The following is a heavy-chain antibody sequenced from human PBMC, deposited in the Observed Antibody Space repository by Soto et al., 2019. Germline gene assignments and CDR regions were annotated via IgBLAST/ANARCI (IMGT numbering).Heavy chain of an antibody. CDR1: GFTFSSYG. D-gene: IGHD3-3*01. J-gene: IGHJ6*02. V-gene: IGHV3-33*01. CDR3: ARVFWDYYGMDV. Sequence: GGSLRLSCAASGFTFSSYGMHWVRQAPGKGLEWVAVIWYDGSNKYYADSVKGRFTISRDNSKNTLYLQMNSLRAEDTAVYYCARVFWDYYGMDVWGQGTTVTVSS. CDR2: IWYDGSNK.